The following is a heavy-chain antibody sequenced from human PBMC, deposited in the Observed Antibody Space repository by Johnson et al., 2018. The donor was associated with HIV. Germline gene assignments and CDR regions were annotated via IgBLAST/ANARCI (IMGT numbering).Heavy chain of an antibody. CDR1: GFTVSSNY. Sequence: VQLVESGGGLIQPGGSLRLSCAASGFTVSSNYMSWVRQAPGKGLEWVSVIYSGGSTYYADYVKGRFTISRDNSRNTLYLQMNSLRAEDTAVYYCARAKYGGAFDVWGQGTMVSVSS. CDR2: IYSGGST. J-gene: IGHJ3*01. D-gene: IGHD3-16*01. CDR3: ARAKYGGAFDV. V-gene: IGHV3-53*01.